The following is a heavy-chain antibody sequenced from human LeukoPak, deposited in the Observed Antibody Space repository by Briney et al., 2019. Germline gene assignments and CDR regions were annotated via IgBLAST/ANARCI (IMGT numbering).Heavy chain of an antibody. Sequence: PGGSLKLSCAASGFTFSGYRMSWVRQAPGEGLEWVSSISSTSSYIYYADSVEGRFAISRDNAKNSLYLQMNRLRAEDTAVYYCARDSYGSGWFDPLGQGTLVTVSS. D-gene: IGHD6-25*01. V-gene: IGHV3-21*01. CDR2: ISSTSSYI. J-gene: IGHJ5*02. CDR1: GFTFSGYR. CDR3: ARDSYGSGWFDP.